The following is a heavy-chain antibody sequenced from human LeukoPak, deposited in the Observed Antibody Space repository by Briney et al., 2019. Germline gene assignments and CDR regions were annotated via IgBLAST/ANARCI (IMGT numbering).Heavy chain of an antibody. CDR3: ARAGGVWSATDY. V-gene: IGHV3-30-3*01. CDR1: GFTFSSYA. Sequence: PGGSLRLSCAASGFTFSSYAMHWVRQAPGKGLEWVAVISYDGSNKYYADSMKGRFTISRDNSKNTLYLQMNSLRAEDTAVYYCARAGGVWSATDYWGQGTLVTVSS. J-gene: IGHJ4*02. D-gene: IGHD2-21*01. CDR2: ISYDGSNK.